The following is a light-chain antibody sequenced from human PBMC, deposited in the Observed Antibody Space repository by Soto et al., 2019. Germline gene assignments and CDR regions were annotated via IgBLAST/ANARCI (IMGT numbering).Light chain of an antibody. CDR1: QSVSSNY. V-gene: IGKV3-20*01. CDR2: RAS. CDR3: QQYGSSPLT. J-gene: IGKJ4*01. Sequence: IVLTLSPGTLSLTSRDRATLSCLARQSVSSNYLAWYQQKPGQASKVLIYRASIRATGIPDRFTGSGSGTDFTLTISRLEPEDFAVYYCQQYGSSPLTFGGGTKV.